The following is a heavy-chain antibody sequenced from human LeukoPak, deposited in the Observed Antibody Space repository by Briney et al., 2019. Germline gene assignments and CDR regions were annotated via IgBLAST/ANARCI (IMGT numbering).Heavy chain of an antibody. D-gene: IGHD6-19*01. CDR3: ARPGIAVAGEFFDY. V-gene: IGHV3-21*01. CDR1: GFTFSSYD. J-gene: IGHJ4*02. Sequence: QSGGSLRLSCAASGFTFSSYDMSWVRQAPGKGLEWVSFIRSSSSYIYYADSVKGRFTISRDNAKNSLYLQMNSLRAEDTAVYYCARPGIAVAGEFFDYWGQGTLVTVSS. CDR2: IRSSSSYI.